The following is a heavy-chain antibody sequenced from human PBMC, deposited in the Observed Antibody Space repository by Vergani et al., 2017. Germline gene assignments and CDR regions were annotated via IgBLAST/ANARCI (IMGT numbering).Heavy chain of an antibody. CDR3: ARLFDDEPSGYYYYGMDV. J-gene: IGHJ6*02. Sequence: EVQLVPSGAEVKKPGESLRISCKGSGYSFTSYWISWVRQMPGKGLEWMGRIDPSDSYTNYSPSFQGHVTISADKSISTAYLQWSSLKASDTAMYYCARLFDDEPSGYYYYGMDVWGQGTTVTVSS. CDR2: IDPSDSYT. D-gene: IGHD1-14*01. V-gene: IGHV5-10-1*01. CDR1: GYSFTSYW.